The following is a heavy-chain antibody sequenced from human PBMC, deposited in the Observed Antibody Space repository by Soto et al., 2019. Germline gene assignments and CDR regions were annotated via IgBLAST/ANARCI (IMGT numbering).Heavy chain of an antibody. V-gene: IGHV4-30-2*01. CDR2: IYHSGST. CDR1: GGSISSGGYS. CDR3: ARSVATVTTINWYFDL. D-gene: IGHD4-4*01. J-gene: IGHJ2*01. Sequence: QLQPQESGSGLVKPSQTLSLTCAVSGGSISSGGYSWSWIRQPPGKGLEWIGYIYHSGSTYYNPSLKSRVTISVDRSKNQFSLKLSSVTAADTAVYYCARSVATVTTINWYFDLWGRGTLVTVSS.